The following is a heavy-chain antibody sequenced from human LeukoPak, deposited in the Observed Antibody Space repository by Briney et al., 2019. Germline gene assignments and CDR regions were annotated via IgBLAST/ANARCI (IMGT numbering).Heavy chain of an antibody. CDR2: IKQDGSEK. J-gene: IGHJ4*02. CDR3: ARDKVGGSMAGSNFDY. V-gene: IGHV3-7*01. Sequence: PGGSLRLSCAASGFTFSSYAMHWVRQAPGKGLEWVANIKQDGSEKNYVDSVKGRFTISRDNAKNSLFLQMNSLRGEDTAVYYCARDKVGGSMAGSNFDYWGQGTLVTVSS. CDR1: GFTFSSYA. D-gene: IGHD6-19*01.